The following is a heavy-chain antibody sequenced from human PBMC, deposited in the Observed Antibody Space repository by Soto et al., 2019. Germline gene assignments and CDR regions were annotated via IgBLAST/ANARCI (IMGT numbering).Heavy chain of an antibody. CDR1: GFSFRSFG. CDR2: ISHEGSYK. CDR3: AKEGGYGDRIADDYYYYGMDV. V-gene: IGHV3-30*18. D-gene: IGHD4-17*01. J-gene: IGHJ6*02. Sequence: LRLSCEVSGFSFRSFGMHWVRQAPGKGLEWVTVISHEGSYKHYADSVKGRFTISRDDSKNTLYLQMNSLRAEDTAVYYCAKEGGYGDRIADDYYYYGMDVWGQGTTVTVSS.